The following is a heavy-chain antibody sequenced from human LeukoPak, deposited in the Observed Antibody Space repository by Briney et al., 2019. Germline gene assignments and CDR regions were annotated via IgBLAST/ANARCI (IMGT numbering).Heavy chain of an antibody. Sequence: PSETLSLTCTVSGDSISAYYWSWIRQPPGKGLQWIGDIHYSGSTNYNPSLKSRVTLSVDTSKKQFSLKLGSVTASDTAVYYCARVHSPTWGPCSGGTCNANYFECWGQGTLVAVSS. CDR3: ARVHSPTWGPCSGGTCNANYFEC. CDR2: IHYSGST. CDR1: GDSISAYY. D-gene: IGHD2-15*01. J-gene: IGHJ4*02. V-gene: IGHV4-59*01.